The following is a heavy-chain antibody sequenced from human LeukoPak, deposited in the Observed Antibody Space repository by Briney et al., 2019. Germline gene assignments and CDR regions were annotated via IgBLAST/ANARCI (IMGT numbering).Heavy chain of an antibody. V-gene: IGHV3-23*01. CDR1: GFTFSNND. D-gene: IGHD3-22*01. CDR3: AKTNGYYSD. Sequence: GGSLRLSCAASGFTFSNNDMSWVRQAPGKGLEWVSGISGSGGTTYYADSVKGRFTISRDNSKNSLSLQVSSLRAEDTAVYYCAKTNGYYSDWGQGTLVTVSS. J-gene: IGHJ4*02. CDR2: ISGSGGTT.